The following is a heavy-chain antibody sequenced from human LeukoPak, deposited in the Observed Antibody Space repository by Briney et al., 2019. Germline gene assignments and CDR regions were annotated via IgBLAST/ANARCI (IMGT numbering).Heavy chain of an antibody. Sequence: GTLSLTCAVSGASISSSNWWTWVRQAPGKGLEWVANIKEDGSDKYYVDSVKGRFSISKDNAKNSLYLQMNSLRVEDTAVYYCVPLNWNPPGDFDRWGQGTLVTVSS. CDR3: VPLNWNPPGDFDR. V-gene: IGHV3-7*01. CDR2: IKEDGSDK. D-gene: IGHD1-20*01. J-gene: IGHJ4*02. CDR1: GASISSSNW.